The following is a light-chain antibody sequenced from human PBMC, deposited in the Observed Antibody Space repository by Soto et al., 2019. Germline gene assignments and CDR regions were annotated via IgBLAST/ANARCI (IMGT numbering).Light chain of an antibody. V-gene: IGKV3-20*01. J-gene: IGKJ1*01. CDR2: GAS. Sequence: EIVLTQSPGTLSLSPGERATLPCRASQSVSSSYLAWYQQKPGQAPRLLIYGASSRATGIPDRFSGSGSGTAFTLTSSRLEPEDFAVYYCQQYGSSPLTFGQGTRVEIK. CDR3: QQYGSSPLT. CDR1: QSVSSSY.